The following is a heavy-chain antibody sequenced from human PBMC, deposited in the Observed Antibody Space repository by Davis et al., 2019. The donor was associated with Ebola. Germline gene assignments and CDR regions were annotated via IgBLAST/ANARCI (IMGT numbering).Heavy chain of an antibody. CDR3: ARPFGPGGGY. V-gene: IGHV4-61*08. J-gene: IGHJ4*02. CDR2: FYYSGCT. CDR1: GGPVSRGGYY. Sequence: MPSETLSLTCTVSGGPVSRGGYYWHSTRQPPGTGQERIASFYYSGCTDYIPSFRGRATISLDTSKNQFSLKLSSVTAADTAVYYCARPFGPGGGYWGQGALVTVSS. D-gene: IGHD3-10*01.